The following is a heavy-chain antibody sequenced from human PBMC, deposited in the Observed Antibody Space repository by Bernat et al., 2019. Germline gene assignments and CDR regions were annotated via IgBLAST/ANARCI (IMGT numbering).Heavy chain of an antibody. D-gene: IGHD3-9*01. CDR1: GYTFTSYD. J-gene: IGHJ4*02. CDR3: ALSYDILTGYYN. CDR2: INPNSGGT. Sequence: QVQLVQSGAEVKKPGASVKVSCKASGYTFTSYDINWVRQATGQGLEWMGWINPNSGGTNYAQKFQGRVTMTRDTSISTAYMELSRLRSDDTAVYYCALSYDILTGYYNWGQGTLVTVSS. V-gene: IGHV1-2*02.